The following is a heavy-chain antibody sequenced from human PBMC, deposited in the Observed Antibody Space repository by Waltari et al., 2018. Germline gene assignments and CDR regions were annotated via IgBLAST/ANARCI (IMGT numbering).Heavy chain of an antibody. CDR3: VRRHCSSTACFVTSFDY. D-gene: IGHD2-2*01. V-gene: IGHV3-7*01. J-gene: IGHJ4*02. CDR1: GFTFSNFW. CDR2: KKRDGGEK. Sequence: EVQLVESGGVLVQPGGSLRLSCAASGFTFSNFWMTWVRQAPGRGVEVVANKKRDGGEKDYADSVKGRFTISRDNTRNSVFLQMNSLRAEDTAVFYCVRRHCSSTACFVTSFDYWGQGTLVTVSS.